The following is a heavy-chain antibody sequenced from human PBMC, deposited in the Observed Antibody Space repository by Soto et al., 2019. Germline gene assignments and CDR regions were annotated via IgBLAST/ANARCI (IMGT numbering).Heavy chain of an antibody. J-gene: IGHJ4*02. CDR1: GFSFSSYW. V-gene: IGHV3-74*01. Sequence: EVQLVESGGTLVQPGGSLRLSCVGSGFSFSSYWVHWVRQPPGKGLEWVSRINAGGTCISYADSVKGRFTISRDNAKNTLYLQMDGLGVDDTAVYYCARAGSYRFDYWGLGTLVTVSS. CDR3: ARAGSYRFDY. D-gene: IGHD3-10*01. CDR2: INAGGTCI.